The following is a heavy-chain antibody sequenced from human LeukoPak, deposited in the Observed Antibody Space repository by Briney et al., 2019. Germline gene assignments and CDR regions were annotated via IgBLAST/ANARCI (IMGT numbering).Heavy chain of an antibody. Sequence: GGSLRLSCAASGFTFSSYAMSWDRQPPGKGLEWVSAISASVGSTYCADSMKGRFTISRDNTKNTLYLQMNSMRAEDTGVYDCAKLGVDTAMDDIGKAGIWFDPWGQGTLVTVSS. CDR2: ISASVGST. D-gene: IGHD5-18*01. J-gene: IGHJ5*02. CDR3: AKLGVDTAMDDIGKAGIWFDP. CDR1: GFTFSSYA. V-gene: IGHV3-23*01.